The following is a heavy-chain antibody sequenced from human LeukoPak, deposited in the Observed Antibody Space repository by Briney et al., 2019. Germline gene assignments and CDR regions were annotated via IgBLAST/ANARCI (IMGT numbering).Heavy chain of an antibody. CDR2: IYYSGST. CDR3: ASITIRQRFPIY. Sequence: SETLSLTCTVSGGSISGSSYYWGWIRQPPGKGLEWIGSIYYSGSTYYNPSLKSRVTISVDTSKNQFSLKLSSVTAADTAVYYCASITIRQRFPIYWGQGTLVTVSS. V-gene: IGHV4-39*01. J-gene: IGHJ4*02. CDR1: GGSISGSSYY. D-gene: IGHD3-3*01.